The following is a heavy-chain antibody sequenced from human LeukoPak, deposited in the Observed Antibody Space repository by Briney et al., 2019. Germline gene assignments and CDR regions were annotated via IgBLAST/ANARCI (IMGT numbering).Heavy chain of an antibody. CDR1: GYTYTGYY. Sequence: ASVKVSCKASGYTYTGYYMHWVRQAPGQGLEWMGWINPNSGGTNYAQKFQGRVTMTRDTSISTAYMELSRLRSDDTAVYYCARNSRYFDWSDAFDIWGQGTMVTVSS. D-gene: IGHD3-9*01. V-gene: IGHV1-2*02. CDR3: ARNSRYFDWSDAFDI. J-gene: IGHJ3*02. CDR2: INPNSGGT.